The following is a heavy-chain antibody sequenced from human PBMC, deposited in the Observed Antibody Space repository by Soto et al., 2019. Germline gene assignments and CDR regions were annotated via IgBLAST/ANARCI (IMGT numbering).Heavy chain of an antibody. V-gene: IGHV3-13*05. Sequence: EVQLVESGGGLVQPGGSLRLSCEASGFTFRNYDMHWVRQGTGKGLEWVSGISAAGDPDYADSVAGRFTISRENAENSFFLQMNSLRVGDTAVYYCASTDSDFYGLDVWGQGTTVIVSS. CDR1: GFTFRNYD. CDR3: ASTDSDFYGLDV. D-gene: IGHD2-8*02. CDR2: ISAAGDP. J-gene: IGHJ6*02.